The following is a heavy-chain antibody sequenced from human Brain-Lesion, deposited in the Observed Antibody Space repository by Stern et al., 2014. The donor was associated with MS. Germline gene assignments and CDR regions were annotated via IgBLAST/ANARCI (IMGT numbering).Heavy chain of an antibody. CDR3: AKLWLGELPESPFDY. CDR1: GGSISSSSYY. CDR2: IYYRGST. Sequence: VQLVESGPGLVKPSETLSLTCTVSGGSISSSSYYWGWIRQPPGKGLEWIGSIYYRGSTYYTPSPKRGSTIPRDTPKNQFSLRLSSVTAADTAVYFCAKLWLGELPESPFDYWGQGTLVTVSS. V-gene: IGHV4-39*01. J-gene: IGHJ4*02. D-gene: IGHD3-10*01.